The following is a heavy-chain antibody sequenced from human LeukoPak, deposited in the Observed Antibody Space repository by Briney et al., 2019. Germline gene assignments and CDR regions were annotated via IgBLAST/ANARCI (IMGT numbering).Heavy chain of an antibody. CDR1: GYTFTSYG. CDR2: ISAYNGNT. CDR3: ARVTGDPDYYYYMDV. J-gene: IGHJ6*03. D-gene: IGHD1-14*01. Sequence: GASVKVSCKASGYTFTSYGISWVRQAPGQGLEWMGWISAYNGNTNYAQKLQGRVTMTTDTSTSTAYMELRSLRSDDTAVYYCARVTGDPDYYYYMDVWGKGTTVTVSS. V-gene: IGHV1-18*01.